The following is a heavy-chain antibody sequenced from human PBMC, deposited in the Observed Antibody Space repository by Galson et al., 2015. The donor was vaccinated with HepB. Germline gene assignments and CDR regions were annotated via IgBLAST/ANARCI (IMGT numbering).Heavy chain of an antibody. J-gene: IGHJ4*02. V-gene: IGHV3-33*08. Sequence: SLRLSCAASGFTFSSYAMHWVRQAPGKGLEWVAGIWYDGGKEDCVDSVKGRFTISRDNSKNTLYLQMNSLRLEDTAVYYCARDNYNYPLNYFDHWSQGTLVTVSS. CDR3: ARDNYNYPLNYFDH. CDR2: IWYDGGKE. CDR1: GFTFSSYA. D-gene: IGHD5-24*01.